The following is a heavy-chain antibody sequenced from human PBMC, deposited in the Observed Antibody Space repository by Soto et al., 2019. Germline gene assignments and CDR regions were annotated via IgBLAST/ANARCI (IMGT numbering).Heavy chain of an antibody. CDR3: ARGSLTYYYESRGYYSYFDY. J-gene: IGHJ4*02. Sequence: HPGGSLRLSCAASGFTVSSNYMSWVRQAPGKGLEWVSVIYSGGSTYYADSVKGRFTISRDNSKNTLYLQMNSLRAEDTAVYYCARGSLTYYYESRGYYSYFDYWGQAPLVTVSS. V-gene: IGHV3-66*01. CDR1: GFTVSSNY. D-gene: IGHD3-22*01. CDR2: IYSGGST.